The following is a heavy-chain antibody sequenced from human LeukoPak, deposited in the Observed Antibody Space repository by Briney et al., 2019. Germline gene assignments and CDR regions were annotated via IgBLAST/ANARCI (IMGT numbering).Heavy chain of an antibody. V-gene: IGHV1-18*01. D-gene: IGHD2-8*01. CDR2: IYPYNGDI. CDR1: GYTFSTFG. Sequence: ASVKVSCKASGYTFSTFGLIWVRQAPGQGLEWLGWIYPYNGDIKYARKVQGRVTMTTDTSTSMAYMELRSLRSDDTAVYYCARDSNLYSSHFDYWGQGTLVTVSS. J-gene: IGHJ4*02. CDR3: ARDSNLYSSHFDY.